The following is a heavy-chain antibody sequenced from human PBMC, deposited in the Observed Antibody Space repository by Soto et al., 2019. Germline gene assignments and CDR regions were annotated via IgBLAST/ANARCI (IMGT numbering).Heavy chain of an antibody. D-gene: IGHD2-8*01. CDR2: RHYSGST. J-gene: IGHJ6*02. CDR1: GASISSSDYY. V-gene: IGHV4-30-4*01. Sequence: SETLSLTCTVSGASISSSDYYWSWIRQPPGKGLEWIGYRHYSGSTFYNPSLKSRVIISLDTSKNQFSLRLGSVAATDTAMYFCAREIRYCSNGVCSSSAMDVWGQGTTVTVSS. CDR3: AREIRYCSNGVCSSSAMDV.